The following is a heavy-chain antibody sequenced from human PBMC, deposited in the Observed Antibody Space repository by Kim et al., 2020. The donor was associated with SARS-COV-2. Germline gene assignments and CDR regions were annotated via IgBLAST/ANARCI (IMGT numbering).Heavy chain of an antibody. J-gene: IGHJ6*02. D-gene: IGHD1-1*01. CDR2: IYSGGST. CDR1: GFSVSNNY. V-gene: IGHV3-53*01. Sequence: GGSLRLSCAASGFSVSNNYMSWVRQAPGKGLEWVSVIYSGGSTYYADSVKGRFTISRDNSKNTLYLQMNSLRAEDTAVYYCARAENWNDMGYGMDVWGQGTTVTVSS. CDR3: ARAENWNDMGYGMDV.